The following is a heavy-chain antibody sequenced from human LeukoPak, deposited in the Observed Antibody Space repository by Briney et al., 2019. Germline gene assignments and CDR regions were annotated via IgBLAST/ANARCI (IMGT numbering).Heavy chain of an antibody. CDR2: ISSSSSYI. D-gene: IGHD3-10*01. CDR1: GFTFSSYS. Sequence: PGGSLRLSRAASGFTFSSYSMNWVRQAPGKGLEWVSSISSSSSYIYYADSVKGRFTISRDNAKNSLYLQMNSLRAEDTAVYYCARLTSITMVGRPPRNWFDPWGQGTLVTVSS. J-gene: IGHJ5*02. CDR3: ARLTSITMVGRPPRNWFDP. V-gene: IGHV3-21*01.